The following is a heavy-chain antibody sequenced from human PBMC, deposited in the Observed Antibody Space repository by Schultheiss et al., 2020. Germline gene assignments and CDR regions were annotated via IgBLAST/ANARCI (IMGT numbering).Heavy chain of an antibody. Sequence: GGSLRLSCAASGFTFSSYWMHWVRQAPGKGLEWVSGISWNSGSIGYADSVKGRFTISRDNAKNSLYLQMNSLRAEDTAVYYCAGTCSSTSCYADYYGMDVWGKGTTVTVSS. CDR1: GFTFSSYW. CDR2: ISWNSGSI. CDR3: AGTCSSTSCYADYYGMDV. D-gene: IGHD2-2*01. J-gene: IGHJ6*04. V-gene: IGHV3-9*01.